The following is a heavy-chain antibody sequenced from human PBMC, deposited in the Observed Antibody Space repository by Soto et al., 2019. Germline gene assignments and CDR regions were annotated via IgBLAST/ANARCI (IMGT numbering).Heavy chain of an antibody. CDR1: GYTFINYA. Sequence: QVQLVQSGAEVKKPGASVKVTCEASGYTFINYAITWVRQAPGQGLEWMGWISAYNGNTHYAQKVQGRVTMTADTSTSTVYMELRSLTSDDTAVYYCARDSTGRVGITSFGADYWGQGTLVTVAS. D-gene: IGHD3-22*01. V-gene: IGHV1-18*01. CDR3: ARDSTGRVGITSFGADY. J-gene: IGHJ4*02. CDR2: ISAYNGNT.